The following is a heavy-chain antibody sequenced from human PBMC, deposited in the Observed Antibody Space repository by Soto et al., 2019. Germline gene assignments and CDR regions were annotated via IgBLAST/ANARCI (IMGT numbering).Heavy chain of an antibody. V-gene: IGHV3-23*01. CDR3: VKTRLAGGFDY. Sequence: EVQLLDSGGGLVQPGGSLRLSCAASGFTFNNYAMSWVRQAPGKGLEWVSSISASGGSTNYADSVKGRFTISRDNSENTVYLQMNSLRAEDTAVDYCVKTRLAGGFDYWGQGSLVTVSS. CDR1: GFTFNNYA. D-gene: IGHD3-16*01. CDR2: ISASGGST. J-gene: IGHJ4*02.